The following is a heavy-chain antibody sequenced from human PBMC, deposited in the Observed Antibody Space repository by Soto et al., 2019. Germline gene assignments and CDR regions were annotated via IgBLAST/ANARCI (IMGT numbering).Heavy chain of an antibody. J-gene: IGHJ4*02. CDR1: GGSISRSGYF. CDR3: ARSSRSYFDY. CDR2: IYDSGST. Sequence: SETLSLTYTVSGGSISRSGYFWSWIRQHPGKGLEWIGYIYDSGSTYYNPSLKSRVSLSVDTSKNQFSLNLTSVTAADTAMYYCARSSRSYFDYWGQGTLVTVSS. V-gene: IGHV4-31*03.